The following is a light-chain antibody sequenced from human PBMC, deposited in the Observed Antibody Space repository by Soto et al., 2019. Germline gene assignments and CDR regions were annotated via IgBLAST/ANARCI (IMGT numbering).Light chain of an antibody. CDR2: DVS. V-gene: IGLV2-14*01. CDR1: SSDVGGYNY. J-gene: IGLJ1*01. CDR3: CSYTTSNTRQIV. Sequence: QSALTQPASVSGSPGQSITSCCTGASSDVGGYNYVSWYQQHPGKAPKFMIYDVSNRPSGVSNRFSGSKSGNTASLTISGLQAEDEADYYCCSYTTSNTRQIVFGTGT.